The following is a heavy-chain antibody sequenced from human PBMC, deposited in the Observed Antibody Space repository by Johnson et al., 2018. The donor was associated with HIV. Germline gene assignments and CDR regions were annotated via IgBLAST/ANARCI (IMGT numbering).Heavy chain of an antibody. Sequence: QMLLVESGGGVVQPGRSLRLSCAASGFTFSSYAMHWVRQAPGKGLEWVAVISYDGSNKYYADSVKGRFTISRDNSKNTLYLQMNSLRAEDTAVYYGARDYGRGSRSGNWQQLATDAFDIWGQGTLVTVSS. CDR3: ARDYGRGSRSGNWQQLATDAFDI. V-gene: IGHV3-30*04. CDR2: ISYDGSNK. CDR1: GFTFSSYA. J-gene: IGHJ3*02. D-gene: IGHD6-13*01.